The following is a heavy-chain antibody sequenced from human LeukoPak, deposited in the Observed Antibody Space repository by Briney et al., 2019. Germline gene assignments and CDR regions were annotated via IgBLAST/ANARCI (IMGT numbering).Heavy chain of an antibody. J-gene: IGHJ4*02. V-gene: IGHV3-11*01. CDR3: AKDRRGIAVADFDY. CDR2: ISSSGSTI. CDR1: GFTFSDYY. D-gene: IGHD6-19*01. Sequence: GGSLRLSCAASGFTFSDYYMSWIRQAPGKGLEWVSYISSSGSTIYYADSVKGRFTISRDNAKNSLYLQMNSLRAEDTALYYCAKDRRGIAVADFDYWGQGTLVTVSS.